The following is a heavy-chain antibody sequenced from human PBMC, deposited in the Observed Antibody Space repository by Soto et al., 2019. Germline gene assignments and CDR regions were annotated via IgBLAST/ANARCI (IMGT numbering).Heavy chain of an antibody. CDR2: TYYRSNWYT. J-gene: IGHJ4*02. D-gene: IGHD6-19*01. V-gene: IGHV6-1*01. CDR1: GDSVSSTSTA. Sequence: QALSLPFAISGDSVSSTSTACSLIRQSPSRGLEWLGRTYYRSNWYTDYAVSVKSRITISPDTSKNQFSLQLNSVTPEDTAVYYCARGSYYSGWVWGQGTLVTVSS. CDR3: ARGSYYSGWV.